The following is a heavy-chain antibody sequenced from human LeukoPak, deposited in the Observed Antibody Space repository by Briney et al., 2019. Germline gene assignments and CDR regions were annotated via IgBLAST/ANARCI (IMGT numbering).Heavy chain of an antibody. CDR3: ARLLAYYDSSGYPTWYYFDY. CDR2: IYPGDSDT. D-gene: IGHD3-22*01. V-gene: IGHV5-51*01. Sequence: GESLKISCKGSGYSFTSYWIGWVRQMPGKGLEWMGIIYPGDSDTRYSPSFQGQVTISADKSISTAYLQWSSLKASDTAMYYCARLLAYYDSSGYPTWYYFDYWGRGTLVTVSS. J-gene: IGHJ4*02. CDR1: GYSFTSYW.